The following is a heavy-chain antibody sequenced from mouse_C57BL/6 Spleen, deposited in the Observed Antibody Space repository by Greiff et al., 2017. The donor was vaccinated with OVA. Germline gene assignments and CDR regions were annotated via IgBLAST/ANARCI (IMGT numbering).Heavy chain of an antibody. CDR1: FSPFTRSP. CDR2: LTPIRGYT. CDR3: ARGDSYAMDY. J-gene: IGHJ4*01. V-gene: IGHV1-4*01. Sequence: VQLVDSGAALARPVSSFPLSFPASFSPFTRSPLPWLPPRPGQGLAWLVYLTPIRGYTTYNQKFKDKATLTADKSSSTAYMQLSSLTSEDSAVYYCARGDSYAMDYWGQGTSVTVSS.